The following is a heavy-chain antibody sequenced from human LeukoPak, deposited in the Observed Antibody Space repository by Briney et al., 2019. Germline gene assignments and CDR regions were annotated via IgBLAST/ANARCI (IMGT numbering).Heavy chain of an antibody. Sequence: GASVKVSCKASGYTFTSSGTSWGRQPLEQGLRGMGWISAYNGNTNYAQKLQGRVTMTTDTSTSTAYMELRSLRSDDTAVYYCARVIASSGGAFDIWGQGTMVTVSS. D-gene: IGHD6-19*01. V-gene: IGHV1-18*01. CDR2: ISAYNGNT. J-gene: IGHJ3*02. CDR1: GYTFTSSG. CDR3: ARVIASSGGAFDI.